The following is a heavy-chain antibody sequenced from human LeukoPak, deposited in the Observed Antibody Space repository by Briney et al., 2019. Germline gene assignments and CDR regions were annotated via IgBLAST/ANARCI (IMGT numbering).Heavy chain of an antibody. V-gene: IGHV1-8*02. CDR1: GGTFSSYA. J-gene: IGHJ6*03. CDR3: ARGLIGLRFEPLDYYGSGNYYYYYYMDV. CDR2: MNPNSGNT. Sequence: GASVKVSCKASGGTFSSYAISWVRQATGQGLEWMGWMNPNSGNTGYAQKFQGRVTMTRNTPISTAYMELSSLRSEDTAVYYCARGLIGLRFEPLDYYGSGNYYYYYYMDVWGKGTTVTVSS. D-gene: IGHD3-10*01.